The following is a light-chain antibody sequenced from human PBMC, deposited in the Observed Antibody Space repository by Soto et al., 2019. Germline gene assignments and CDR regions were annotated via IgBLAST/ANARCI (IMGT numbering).Light chain of an antibody. CDR1: SSDVGAYNF. CDR2: DVS. Sequence: QSALTQPASVSGSPGQSITISCTGTSSDVGAYNFVSWYQQHPGKAPRLMIYDVSNRPSGVSNRFSASKSGNTASLTISGLQAEDGGEYCCSSYTKGSTEVCGGGTKLTVL. V-gene: IGLV2-14*03. J-gene: IGLJ2*01. CDR3: SSYTKGSTEV.